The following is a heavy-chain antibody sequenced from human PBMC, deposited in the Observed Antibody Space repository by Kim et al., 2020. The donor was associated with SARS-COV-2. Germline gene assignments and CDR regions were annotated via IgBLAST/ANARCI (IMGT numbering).Heavy chain of an antibody. CDR1: GFTFSSYG. D-gene: IGHD6-6*01. J-gene: IGHJ4*02. CDR3: ARDFSNSSSPED. V-gene: IGHV3-33*01. CDR2: IWYDGSNK. Sequence: GGSLRLSCAASGFTFSSYGMHWVRQAPGKGLEWVAVIWYDGSNKYYADSVKGRFTISRDNSKNTLYLQMNSLRAEDTAVYYCARDFSNSSSPEDWGQGTLVTVSS.